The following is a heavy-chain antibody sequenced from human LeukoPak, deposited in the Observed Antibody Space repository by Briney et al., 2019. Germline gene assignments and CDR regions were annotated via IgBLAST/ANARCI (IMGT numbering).Heavy chain of an antibody. CDR3: ARGERITIFGVVIAYFDY. V-gene: IGHV1-2*02. D-gene: IGHD3-3*01. J-gene: IGHJ4*02. CDR1: VYTLTGYY. Sequence: ASVKVSCKASVYTLTGYYMHWVRQAPGQGLEWMGWINPNSCGTNYAQKFQGRDTMTRDTSISTAQMELSRLRSDDTCVYYCARGERITIFGVVIAYFDYWGQGTLVTVSS. CDR2: INPNSCGT.